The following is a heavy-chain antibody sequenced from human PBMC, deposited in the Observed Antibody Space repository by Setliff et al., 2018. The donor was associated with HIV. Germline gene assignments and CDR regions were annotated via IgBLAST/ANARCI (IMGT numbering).Heavy chain of an antibody. CDR2: IIPIFGTE. V-gene: IGHV1-69*13. Sequence: ASVKVSCKASGGAFSSYAISWVRQAPGQGLEWMGGIIPIFGTEKYPLKFQGRVTITADESSSTAYMELSSLRYGDTAVYYCATSTPPVALLSRYCSSDLCYSGPLYWGQGTLVTVSS. D-gene: IGHD2-8*01. J-gene: IGHJ4*02. CDR3: ATSTPPVALLSRYCSSDLCYSGPLY. CDR1: GGAFSSYA.